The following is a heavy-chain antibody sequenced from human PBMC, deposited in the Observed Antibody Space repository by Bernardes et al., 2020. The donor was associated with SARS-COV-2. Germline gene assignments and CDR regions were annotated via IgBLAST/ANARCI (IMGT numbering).Heavy chain of an antibody. CDR3: AREGYYGSGSYSGFDP. CDR2: INAVNGNT. D-gene: IGHD3-10*01. Sequence: ASVKVSCKASGYTFTSYAMHWVRQAPGQRLEWMGWINAVNGNTKYSQKFQGRVTITRDTSASTAYMELSSLRSEDTAVYYCAREGYYGSGSYSGFDPWGQGTLVTVSS. CDR1: GYTFTSYA. J-gene: IGHJ5*02. V-gene: IGHV1-3*01.